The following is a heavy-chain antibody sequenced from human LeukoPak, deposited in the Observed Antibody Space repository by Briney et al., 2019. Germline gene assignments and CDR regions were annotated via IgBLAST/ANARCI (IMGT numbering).Heavy chain of an antibody. CDR2: FYYRGSS. V-gene: IGHV4-30-4*01. Sequence: SETLSFTCTVSGGSISSGDYYWSWIRQPPGKGLEWIGYFYYRGSSYYNPSLKSRIIMSVDTSKKQFSLKLNSVTAADTAVYYCAGGRTAKVTISPEKYYYYYGVDVWGQGTTATVS. CDR3: AGGRTAKVTISPEKYYYYYGVDV. D-gene: IGHD5-18*01. CDR1: GGSISSGDYY. J-gene: IGHJ6*02.